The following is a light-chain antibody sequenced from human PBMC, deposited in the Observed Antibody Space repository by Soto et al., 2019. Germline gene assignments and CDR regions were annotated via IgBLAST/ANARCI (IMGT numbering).Light chain of an antibody. CDR2: DVS. V-gene: IGLV2-14*01. CDR3: SSFTSSGTYF. CDR1: SSDVGGYNY. J-gene: IGLJ1*01. Sequence: QSVLTQPASVSGSPGQSITISCTGTSSDVGGYNYVSWFQQYPGKAPKLIIYDVSNRPSGVSNRFSGSKSGNTASLTISGLQAEEEAVYYCSSFTSSGTYFFGNGTKVTVL.